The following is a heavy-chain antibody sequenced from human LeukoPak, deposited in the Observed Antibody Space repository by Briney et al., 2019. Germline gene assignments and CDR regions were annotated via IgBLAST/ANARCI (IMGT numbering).Heavy chain of an antibody. CDR3: ARELSLAPRYYYGSGSYRY. Sequence: ASVKVSCKASGYTFTGYYMHWVRQAPGQGLEWMGWINPNSGGTNYAQKFQGRVTMTRDTSISTAYMELSRLRSDDTAVYYCARELSLAPRYYYGSGSYRYWGQGTLVTVSS. V-gene: IGHV1-2*02. J-gene: IGHJ4*02. CDR1: GYTFTGYY. CDR2: INPNSGGT. D-gene: IGHD3-10*01.